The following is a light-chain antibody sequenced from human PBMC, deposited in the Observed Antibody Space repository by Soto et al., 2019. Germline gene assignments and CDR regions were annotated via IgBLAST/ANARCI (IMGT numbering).Light chain of an antibody. V-gene: IGKV3-20*01. CDR2: GTS. Sequence: EIVLTQSPGTLSLSPGERATLSCRASQSVRSNYLAWYQQKPGQAPRLLIYGTSNRATGIPSRFSGSGSGTDFTLTFSRLEPEDFAVYYCLRYDSSSIFTFGQGTKLAIE. CDR3: LRYDSSSIFT. CDR1: QSVRSNY. J-gene: IGKJ2*01.